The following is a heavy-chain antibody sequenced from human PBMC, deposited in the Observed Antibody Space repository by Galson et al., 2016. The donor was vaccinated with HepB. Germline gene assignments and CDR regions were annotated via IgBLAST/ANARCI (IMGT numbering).Heavy chain of an antibody. Sequence: SLRLSCAGSGFSFSNHGMSWVRQPPGRGLEWVSGITRTGDATHSADFVKGRFTISRDNSKNPVDLYMSDLGAGDTAVYYCGKHGGFDYWGQGARVTVSS. CDR3: GKHGGFDY. V-gene: IGHV3-23*01. CDR2: ITRTGDAT. J-gene: IGHJ4*02. D-gene: IGHD3-16*01. CDR1: GFSFSNHG.